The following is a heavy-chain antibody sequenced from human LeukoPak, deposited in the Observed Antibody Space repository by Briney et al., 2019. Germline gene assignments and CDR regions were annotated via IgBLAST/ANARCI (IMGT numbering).Heavy chain of an antibody. Sequence: SVKVSCTTSGGAFSSYDVSWLRQAPGQGLEWMGGITPIFGTANYAQKFQGRVTITAVESMSTAYMELSSLRSEDTAVYYCARGWLAETTVVTPYNYWGQGTLVTVSS. V-gene: IGHV1-69*13. CDR3: ARGWLAETTVVTPYNY. J-gene: IGHJ4*02. D-gene: IGHD4-23*01. CDR2: ITPIFGTA. CDR1: GGAFSSYD.